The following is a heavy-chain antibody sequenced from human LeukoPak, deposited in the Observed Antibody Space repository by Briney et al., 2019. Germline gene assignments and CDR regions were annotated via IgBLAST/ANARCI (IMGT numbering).Heavy chain of an antibody. CDR1: GFTFDNYA. V-gene: IGHV3-23*01. Sequence: GGSLRLSCAASGFTFDNYAMSGVRQVPGKGLEWVSAVSAGGITHYGDSVRGRFTVSRDNSRNTLYLEMDNLRVEDTAVYYCAKDGPPGAVAWNYFDYWGQGTLVTVSS. D-gene: IGHD6-19*01. CDR3: AKDGPPGAVAWNYFDY. CDR2: VSAGGIT. J-gene: IGHJ4*02.